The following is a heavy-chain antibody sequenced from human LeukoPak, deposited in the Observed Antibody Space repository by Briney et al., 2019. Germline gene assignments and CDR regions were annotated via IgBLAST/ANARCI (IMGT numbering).Heavy chain of an antibody. J-gene: IGHJ6*03. CDR3: ARVTARRGYYMDV. CDR2: INPNSGGT. V-gene: IGHV1-2*02. D-gene: IGHD3-10*01. Sequence: ASVKVSCKASGYTFTGYYIHWVRQAPGQGLEWMGWINPNSGGTNYAQKFQGRVTMTRDTSISTAYMELSRLRSDDTAVYYCARVTARRGYYMDVWGKGTTVTVSS. CDR1: GYTFTGYY.